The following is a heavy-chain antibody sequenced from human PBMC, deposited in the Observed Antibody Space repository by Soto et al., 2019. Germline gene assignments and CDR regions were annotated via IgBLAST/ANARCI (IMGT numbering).Heavy chain of an antibody. D-gene: IGHD1-20*01. J-gene: IGHJ6*03. V-gene: IGHV4-59*08. Sequence: PSETLSLTCTVSGGSISSYYWSWIRQPPGKGLEWIGYIYYSGSTNYNPSLKSRVTISVDTSKNQFSLKLSSVTAADTAVYYCARHPEESYNWNQPFDYYYMDVWGKGTTVTVSS. CDR2: IYYSGST. CDR1: GGSISSYY. CDR3: ARHPEESYNWNQPFDYYYMDV.